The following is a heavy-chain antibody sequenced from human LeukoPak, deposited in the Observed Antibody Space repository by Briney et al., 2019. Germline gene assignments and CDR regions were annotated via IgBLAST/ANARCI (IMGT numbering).Heavy chain of an antibody. CDR3: ARSMVRGVDY. J-gene: IGHJ4*02. CDR1: GGSFSGYY. D-gene: IGHD3-10*01. Sequence: PSETLSLTCAVYGGSFSGYYWNWIRQPPGKGLEWIGEINHSGSTNYNPSLKSRVTISVDTSKNQFSLKLSSVTAADTAVYYCARSMVRGVDYWGQGTLVTVSS. CDR2: INHSGST. V-gene: IGHV4-34*01.